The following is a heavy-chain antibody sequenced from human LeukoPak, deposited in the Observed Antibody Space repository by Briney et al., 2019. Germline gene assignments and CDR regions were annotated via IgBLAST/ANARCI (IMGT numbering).Heavy chain of an antibody. J-gene: IGHJ3*02. CDR2: IYSGGST. V-gene: IGHV3-53*01. CDR1: GFTVSSNY. CDR3: ARDRGIDYGDHTKVFDAFDI. Sequence: PGGSLRLSCAASGFTVSSNYMSWVRQAPGKGLEWVSVIYSGGSTYYADSVKGRFTISRDNSKNTLYLQMNSLRAEDTAVYYCARDRGIDYGDHTKVFDAFDIWGQGTMVTVSS. D-gene: IGHD4-17*01.